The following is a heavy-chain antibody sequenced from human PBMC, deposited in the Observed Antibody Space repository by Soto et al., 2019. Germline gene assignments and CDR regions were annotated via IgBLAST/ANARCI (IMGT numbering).Heavy chain of an antibody. Sequence: SVKVSCKASGGTFSSYTISWVRQAPGQGLEWMGWINAIHGITKYSQKFQGRVTIIRDKSTYTAYMELTSLRSEDTAVYYCARSAVSPFGGLIGPFDYWGQGTLVTVSS. CDR2: INAIHGIT. V-gene: IGHV1-69*02. J-gene: IGHJ4*02. D-gene: IGHD3-16*02. CDR1: GGTFSSYT. CDR3: ARSAVSPFGGLIGPFDY.